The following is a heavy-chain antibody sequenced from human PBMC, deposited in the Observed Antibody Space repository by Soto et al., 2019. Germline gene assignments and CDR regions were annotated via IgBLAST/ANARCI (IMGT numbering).Heavy chain of an antibody. CDR3: ARYSGSYWHYLDF. V-gene: IGHV5-51*01. CDR1: GYSFASHW. J-gene: IGHJ4*02. D-gene: IGHD1-26*01. Sequence: GESLKISCKGSGYSFASHWVAWVRQMPEKGLEWIGTIYPGDSDTKYSAAFRGHVTISADTSVSTAYLQWRSLEATDSAIYYCARYSGSYWHYLDFWGQGTLVTVSS. CDR2: IYPGDSDT.